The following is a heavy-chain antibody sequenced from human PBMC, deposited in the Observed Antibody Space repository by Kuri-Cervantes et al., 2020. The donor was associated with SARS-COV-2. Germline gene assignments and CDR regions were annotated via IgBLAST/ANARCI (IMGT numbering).Heavy chain of an antibody. D-gene: IGHD3-22*01. Sequence: EGSLRLSCAASGFIFSNYWMTWVRQTPGKGLEWVANIKQDGSEEYYVDSVKGRLTVSRDNAKNSLFLQMDSLRAEDTAVYYCARGYYDSSGYYPLFDYWGQGTLVTVSS. CDR2: IKQDGSEE. CDR3: ARGYYDSSGYYPLFDY. V-gene: IGHV3-7*01. J-gene: IGHJ4*02. CDR1: GFIFSNYW.